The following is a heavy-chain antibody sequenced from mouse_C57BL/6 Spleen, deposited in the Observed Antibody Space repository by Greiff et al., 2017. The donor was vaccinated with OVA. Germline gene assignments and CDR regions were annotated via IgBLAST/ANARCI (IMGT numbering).Heavy chain of an antibody. V-gene: IGHV3-6*01. D-gene: IGHD1-1*01. J-gene: IGHJ1*03. CDR2: IRYDGST. Sequence: EVQLVESGPGLVKPSPSLSLSCSVTGYSITSGYYWNWIRQFPGNKLEWMGYIRYDGSTNYNPSLKNRSSITRDTSKNQFFLKLNSVTTEDTATYYCARVTTVVGYFDVWGTGTTVTVSS. CDR3: ARVTTVVGYFDV. CDR1: GYSITSGYY.